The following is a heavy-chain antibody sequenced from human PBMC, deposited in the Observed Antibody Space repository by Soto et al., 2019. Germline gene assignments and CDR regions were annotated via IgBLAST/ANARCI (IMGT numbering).Heavy chain of an antibody. D-gene: IGHD2-15*01. V-gene: IGHV3-23*01. CDR3: AKGDCSGGRCYRGFDY. CDR2: VSASGSIT. CDR1: GFTFSSYD. J-gene: IGHJ4*02. Sequence: GGSLRLSCAASGFTFSSYDMNWVRQAPGKGLEWVSGVSASGSITSYADSAKGRFTVSRDNAKNTVFLQMTGLRAEDTAVYFCAKGDCSGGRCYRGFDYWGQGTLVTVSS.